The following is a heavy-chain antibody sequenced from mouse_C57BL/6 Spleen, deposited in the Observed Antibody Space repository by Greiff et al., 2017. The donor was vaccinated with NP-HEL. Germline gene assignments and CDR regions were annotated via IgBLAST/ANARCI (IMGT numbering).Heavy chain of an antibody. CDR1: GFTFSSYA. Sequence: EVKLMESGGGLVKPGGSLKLSCAASGFTFSSYAMSWVRQTPEKRLEWVATISDGGSYTYYPDNVKGRFTISRDNAKNNLYLQMSHLKSEDTAMYYCARREIGSSSYFDYWGQGTTLTVSS. CDR3: ARREIGSSSYFDY. V-gene: IGHV5-4*03. J-gene: IGHJ2*01. D-gene: IGHD1-1*01. CDR2: ISDGGSYT.